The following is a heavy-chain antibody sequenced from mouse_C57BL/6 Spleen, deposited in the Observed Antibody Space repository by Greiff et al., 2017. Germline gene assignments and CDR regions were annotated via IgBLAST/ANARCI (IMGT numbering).Heavy chain of an antibody. J-gene: IGHJ1*03. Sequence: EVQLVESGPGLVKPSQSLSLTCSVTGYSITSGYYWNWIRQFPGNKLEWMGYISYDGSNNYNPSLKNRISITRDTTKNQFFLKLHSVNTEHTATYYCAITTAGYFDVWGTGTTVTVSS. CDR1: GYSITSGYY. D-gene: IGHD1-2*01. V-gene: IGHV3-6*01. CDR3: AITTAGYFDV. CDR2: ISYDGSN.